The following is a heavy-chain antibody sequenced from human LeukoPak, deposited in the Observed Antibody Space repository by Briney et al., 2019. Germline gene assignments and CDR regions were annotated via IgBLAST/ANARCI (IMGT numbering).Heavy chain of an antibody. CDR3: ARDLGSYYYYMDV. V-gene: IGHV3-30*03. CDR1: GFTFSSYS. D-gene: IGHD3-16*01. CDR2: ISYDGSNK. J-gene: IGHJ6*03. Sequence: GGSLRLSCAASGFTFSSYSMNWVRQAPGKGLEWVAVISYDGSNKYYADSVKGRFTISRDNSKNTLYLQMNSLRAEDTAVYYCARDLGSYYYYMDVWGKGTTVTVSS.